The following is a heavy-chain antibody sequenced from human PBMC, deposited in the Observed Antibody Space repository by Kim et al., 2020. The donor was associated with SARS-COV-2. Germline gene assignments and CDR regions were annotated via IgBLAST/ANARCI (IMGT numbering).Heavy chain of an antibody. CDR1: GGSISSSSYY. Sequence: SETLSLTCTVSGGSISSSSYYWGWIRQPPGKGLEWIGSIYYSGSTYYNPSLKSRVTISVDTSKNPFSLKLSSVTAADTAVYYCARHDGYSYGYVLGTYNWFDPWGQGTLVTVSS. CDR3: ARHDGYSYGYVLGTYNWFDP. V-gene: IGHV4-39*01. J-gene: IGHJ5*02. CDR2: IYYSGST. D-gene: IGHD5-18*01.